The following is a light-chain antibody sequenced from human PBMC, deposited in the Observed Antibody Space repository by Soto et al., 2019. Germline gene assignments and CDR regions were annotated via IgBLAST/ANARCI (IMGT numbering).Light chain of an antibody. Sequence: EIVLTQSPATLYLSPGDRATLSCRASQSVDWYVAWYQQKPGQAPRLLIYDALKRATGTPDRFSGSGSGTDFTLTISRLEPEDFALYYCQQRSNWPPITFGPGTKVDLK. CDR1: QSVDWY. J-gene: IGKJ3*01. CDR3: QQRSNWPPIT. CDR2: DAL. V-gene: IGKV3-11*01.